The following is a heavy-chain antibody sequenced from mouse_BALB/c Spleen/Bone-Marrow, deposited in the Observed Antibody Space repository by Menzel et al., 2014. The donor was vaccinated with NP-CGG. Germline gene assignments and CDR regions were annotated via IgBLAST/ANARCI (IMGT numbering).Heavy chain of an antibody. Sequence: QVQLKQSGAELAKPGASVKMSCKASGYTFTSYWMHWVKQRPGQGLEWIGYINPSTGYTEYNQKFKDKATLTADKSSSTAYMQLSSLTSEDSAVYYCARYPYYDYDGFAYWGQATLVTVSA. J-gene: IGHJ3*01. CDR1: GYTFTSYW. CDR2: INPSTGYT. CDR3: ARYPYYDYDGFAY. D-gene: IGHD2-4*01. V-gene: IGHV1-7*01.